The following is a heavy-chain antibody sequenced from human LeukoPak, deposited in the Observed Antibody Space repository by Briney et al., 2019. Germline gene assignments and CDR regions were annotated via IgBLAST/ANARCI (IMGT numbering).Heavy chain of an antibody. CDR1: GFTVSTNY. J-gene: IGHJ4*02. V-gene: IGHV3-53*01. CDR2: MSTGGTT. D-gene: IGHD6-19*01. Sequence: GGSLRLSCATSGFTVSTNYMSWVRQVSGEGLEFVSLMSTGGTTDYADSVKGRFTISSDNSKNTLYLQMNSLRVEDTAVYYCARVRSDSRGWYEFDYWGQGTLVTVSS. CDR3: ARVRSDSRGWYEFDY.